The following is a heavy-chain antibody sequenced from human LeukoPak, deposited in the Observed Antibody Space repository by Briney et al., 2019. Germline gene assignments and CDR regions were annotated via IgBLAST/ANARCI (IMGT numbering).Heavy chain of an antibody. V-gene: IGHV4-39*01. Sequence: SETLSLTCTVSGGSIRKSGYYWGWIRRPSGKGLEWIGSIYYSGSTYYNPSLKSRVTISVDTSKNQFSLKLSSVTAADTAVYYCALQDDSSGYYYLTSLYFDSWGQGALVTVSS. J-gene: IGHJ4*02. CDR1: GGSIRKSGYY. CDR2: IYYSGST. CDR3: ALQDDSSGYYYLTSLYFDS. D-gene: IGHD3-22*01.